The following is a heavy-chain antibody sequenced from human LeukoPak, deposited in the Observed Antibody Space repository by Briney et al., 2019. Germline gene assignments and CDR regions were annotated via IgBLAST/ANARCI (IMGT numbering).Heavy chain of an antibody. Sequence: PSETLSLTCTVSGGSFSTYYWSWIRQPPGKGLEWIGHIFNSGNTNYNPSLKSRVTISVDTSKTQFSLKLRSVTAADTAVYYCARGRDYGGNSGGYYFDYWGQGTLVTVSS. CDR2: IFNSGNT. J-gene: IGHJ4*02. V-gene: IGHV4-59*01. CDR3: ARGRDYGGNSGGYYFDY. CDR1: GGSFSTYY. D-gene: IGHD4-23*01.